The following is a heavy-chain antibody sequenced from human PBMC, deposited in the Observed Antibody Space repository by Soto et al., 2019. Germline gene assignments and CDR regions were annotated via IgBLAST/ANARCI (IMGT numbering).Heavy chain of an antibody. Sequence: QVQLVQSGAEVKKPGSSVKVSCKASGGTFSSYAITWVRQAPGQGLEWMGGIFPIFGTANYAQKFQGRVRISADDSTSTAYMELSSPRSEDTAVYYCARDRGPSSGYYPYWFDPWGQGTLVTVSS. D-gene: IGHD3-22*01. V-gene: IGHV1-69*12. J-gene: IGHJ5*02. CDR3: ARDRGPSSGYYPYWFDP. CDR2: IFPIFGTA. CDR1: GGTFSSYA.